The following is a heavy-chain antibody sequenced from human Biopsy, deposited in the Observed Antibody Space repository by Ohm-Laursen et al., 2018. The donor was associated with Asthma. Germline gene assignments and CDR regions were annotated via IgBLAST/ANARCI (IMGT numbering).Heavy chain of an antibody. V-gene: IGHV3-30*03. CDR3: ARQSGREYGDSIPFDT. CDR1: GFVFSQCG. D-gene: IGHD3-22*01. J-gene: IGHJ3*02. CDR2: VSSDGHNK. Sequence: SSLRLSCAASGFVFSQCGMHWVRQGPGKGLEWVALVSSDGHNKYYEDSVKGRFTISRDNSRNRLYLQINSLTVEDSAVYFCARQSGREYGDSIPFDTWGQGTKVAVSS.